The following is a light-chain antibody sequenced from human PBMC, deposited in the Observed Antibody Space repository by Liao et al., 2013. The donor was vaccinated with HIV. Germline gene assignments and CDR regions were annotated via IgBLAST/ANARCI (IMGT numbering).Light chain of an antibody. CDR3: QVWDSSTGV. Sequence: SYELTQPHSVSVATAQMARITCGGNNIGSKNVHWYQQKPGQAPVLVIYRDSNRPSGIPERISGSNSGNTATLTISGAQAGDEADYYCQVWDSSTGVFGGGTKLTVL. CDR2: RDS. J-gene: IGLJ3*02. V-gene: IGLV3-9*01. CDR1: NIGSKN.